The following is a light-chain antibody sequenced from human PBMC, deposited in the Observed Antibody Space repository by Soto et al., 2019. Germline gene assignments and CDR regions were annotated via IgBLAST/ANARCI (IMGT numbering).Light chain of an antibody. CDR2: DVS. J-gene: IGLJ1*01. CDR3: SSYSSRNTHV. CDR1: SSDVGGYNY. Sequence: QSVLTQPASVSGSPGQSITISRTGTSSDVGGYNYVSWYQQHPGKAPKLMIYDVSNRPSGVSNRFSGSKSGNTASLTISGLQAEDEADYYCSSYSSRNTHVFGTGTKLTVL. V-gene: IGLV2-14*03.